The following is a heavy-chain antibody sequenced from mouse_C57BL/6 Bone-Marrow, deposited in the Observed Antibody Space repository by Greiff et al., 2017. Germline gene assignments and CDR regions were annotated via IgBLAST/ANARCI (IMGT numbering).Heavy chain of an antibody. Sequence: QVTLKVSGAELARPGASVKMSCKASGYTFTSYTMHWVKQRPGQGLEWIGYINPSSGYTKYNQKFKDKATLTADKSSSTAYMQLSSLTSEDSAVYYCASVSLDYWGQGTTLTVSS. CDR2: INPSSGYT. J-gene: IGHJ2*01. CDR1: GYTFTSYT. CDR3: ASVSLDY. V-gene: IGHV1-4*01.